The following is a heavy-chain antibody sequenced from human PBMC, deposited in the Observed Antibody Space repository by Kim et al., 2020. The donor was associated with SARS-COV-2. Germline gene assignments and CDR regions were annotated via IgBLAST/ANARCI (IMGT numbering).Heavy chain of an antibody. CDR2: INTNTGNP. V-gene: IGHV7-4-1*02. CDR3: ARAPGWRYDFWSGYYMGWFEP. Sequence: ASVKVSCKASGYTFTNYAMNWVRQAPGQGLEWMGWINTNTGNPKYAQGFTGRFVFSLDTSVSTAYLQISSLKAEDTAVYYCARAPGWRYDFWSGYYMGWFEPWGQGTLVTVSS. D-gene: IGHD3-3*01. J-gene: IGHJ5*02. CDR1: GYTFTNYA.